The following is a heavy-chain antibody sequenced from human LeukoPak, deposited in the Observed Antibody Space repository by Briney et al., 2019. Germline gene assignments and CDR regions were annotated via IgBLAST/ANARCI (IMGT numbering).Heavy chain of an antibody. J-gene: IGHJ4*02. CDR3: ARDRGTWNDDGFDY. D-gene: IGHD1-1*01. V-gene: IGHV4-34*01. Sequence: SETLSLTCAVYGGSFSGYYWSWIRKPPGKGLEWIGEMNHSGSTNYNPSLKSRVTMSVDTSKNQFSLKLSSVTAADTAVYYCARDRGTWNDDGFDYWGQGTLVTVSS. CDR1: GGSFSGYY. CDR2: MNHSGST.